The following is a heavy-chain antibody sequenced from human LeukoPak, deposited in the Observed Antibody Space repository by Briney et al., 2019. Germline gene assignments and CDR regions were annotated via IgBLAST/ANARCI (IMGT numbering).Heavy chain of an antibody. CDR2: IYSGGST. CDR1: GFSVSSKY. D-gene: IGHD2-21*02. Sequence: GWSLRLSRAASGFSVSSKYMSWVRQAPGKGLEWVSVIYSGGSTYYADSVKGRFTISRDNSKNTLYLQMKSLRAEDTAVYYCARTDETAPAEDFQHWGQGTLVTVSS. CDR3: ARTDETAPAEDFQH. J-gene: IGHJ1*01. V-gene: IGHV3-53*01.